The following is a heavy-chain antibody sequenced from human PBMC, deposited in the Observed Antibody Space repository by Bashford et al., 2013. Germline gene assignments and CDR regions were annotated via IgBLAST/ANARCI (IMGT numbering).Heavy chain of an antibody. Sequence: SVKVSCKASGGTFSSYAISWVRQAPGQGLEWMGGIIPSFGTANYAQKFQGGVTITADKSTSTAYMELSSLRSEDTAVYYCARYSGYNYGLDSGSYNWFDPWGQGTLVTVSS. CDR2: IIPSFGTA. J-gene: IGHJ5*02. CDR1: GGTFSSYA. V-gene: IGHV1-69*06. D-gene: IGHD5-12*01. CDR3: ARYSGYNYGLDSGSYNWFDP.